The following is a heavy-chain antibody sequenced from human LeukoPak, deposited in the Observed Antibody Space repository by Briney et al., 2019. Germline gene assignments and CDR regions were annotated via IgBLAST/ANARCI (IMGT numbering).Heavy chain of an antibody. CDR1: GGTFSSYS. J-gene: IGHJ6*02. CDR2: IIPIFGTA. V-gene: IGHV1-69*13. Sequence: SVNVSCKASGGTFSSYSISWVRQAPGQGFEWMGGIIPIFGTANYAQKFQGRVTITAGESTSTAYMELSSLRSEDTAVYYCARARTAYCGGDCLGGMDVWGQGTTVTVSS. CDR3: ARARTAYCGGDCLGGMDV. D-gene: IGHD2-21*02.